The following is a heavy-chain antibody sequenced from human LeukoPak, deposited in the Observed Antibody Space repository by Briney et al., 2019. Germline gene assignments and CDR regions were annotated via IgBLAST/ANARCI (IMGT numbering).Heavy chain of an antibody. D-gene: IGHD3-22*01. CDR3: VRLRRNSDTSGFYCYYDF. J-gene: IGHJ4*02. CDR1: GYTFSSYS. CDR2: ISVRSNYI. Sequence: GGSLRLSCVASGYTFSSYSINWVRQAPGKGLECVSSISVRSNYIYYADSVRGRFSISRDDARDSLYLQMNSLRAEDTAVYYCVRLRRNSDTSGFYCYYDFWGQGTLVTVSS. V-gene: IGHV3-21*01.